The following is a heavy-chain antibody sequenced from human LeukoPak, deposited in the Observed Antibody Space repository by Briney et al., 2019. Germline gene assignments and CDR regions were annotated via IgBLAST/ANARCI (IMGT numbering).Heavy chain of an antibody. J-gene: IGHJ4*02. Sequence: PGGSLRLSCAASGFTFSSYDMSWVRQAPGKGLEWVSAISGSGGSTYYADSVKGRFTISRDNSKNTLYLQMNSLRAEDTAVYYCAKDRNYYDSSGPFDYWGQGTLVTVSS. CDR3: AKDRNYYDSSGPFDY. V-gene: IGHV3-23*01. D-gene: IGHD3-22*01. CDR1: GFTFSSYD. CDR2: ISGSGGST.